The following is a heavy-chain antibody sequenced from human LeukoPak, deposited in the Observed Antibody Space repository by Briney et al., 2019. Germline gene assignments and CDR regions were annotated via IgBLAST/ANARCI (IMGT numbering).Heavy chain of an antibody. CDR1: GYTFTGYY. CDR2: INPNSGGT. J-gene: IGHJ3*02. V-gene: IGHV1-2*04. CDR3: ARADVEYSKEAFDI. D-gene: IGHD6-6*01. Sequence: ASVKVSCKASGYTFTGYYMHWVRQAPGQGLEWMGWINPNSGGTNYAQKFQGWVTMTRDTSISTAYMELSRLRSDDTAVYYCARADVEYSKEAFDIWGQGTMVTVSS.